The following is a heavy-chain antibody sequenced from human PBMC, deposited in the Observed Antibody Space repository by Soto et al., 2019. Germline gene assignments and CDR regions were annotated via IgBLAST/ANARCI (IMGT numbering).Heavy chain of an antibody. J-gene: IGHJ4*02. CDR3: AHVRQWDGAQSYGY. V-gene: IGHV2-26*01. CDR1: GFSLSDARMG. CDR2: IFWNDEK. D-gene: IGHD1-26*01. Sequence: QVTLKESGPVLVKPTETLTLTCAVSGFSLSDARMGVSWIRQPPGKALEWLAHIFWNDEKSYSTSLKSRLTISKEPSKGQVVLTMTNMDPVDTATYFCAHVRQWDGAQSYGYWGRGTLVTVSS.